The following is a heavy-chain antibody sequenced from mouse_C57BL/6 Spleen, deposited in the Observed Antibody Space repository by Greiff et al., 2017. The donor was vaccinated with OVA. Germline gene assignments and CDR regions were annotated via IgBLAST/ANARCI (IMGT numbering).Heavy chain of an antibody. CDR3: ARDGLTRAMDY. CDR2: ISYSGST. J-gene: IGHJ4*01. V-gene: IGHV3-1*01. CDR1: GYSITSGYD. Sequence: EVKLMESGPGMVKPSQSLSLTCTVTGYSITSGYDWHWIRHFPGNKLEWMGYISYSGSTNYNPSLKSRISITHDTSKNHFFLKLNSVTTEDTATYYCARDGLTRAMDYWGQGTSVTVSS. D-gene: IGHD6-1*01.